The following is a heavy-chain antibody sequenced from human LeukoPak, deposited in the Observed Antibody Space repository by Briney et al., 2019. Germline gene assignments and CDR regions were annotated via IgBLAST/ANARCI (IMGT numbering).Heavy chain of an antibody. CDR1: GFTFSSYS. D-gene: IGHD3-3*01. CDR3: ARDGGLNYDFWSGRSYNWFDP. V-gene: IGHV3-21*01. Sequence: GGSLRLSCAAPGFTFSSYSMNWVRQAPGKGLEWVSSISSSSSYIYYADSVKGRFTISRDNAKNSLYLQMNSLRAEDTAVYYCARDGGLNYDFWSGRSYNWFDPWGQGTLVTVSS. CDR2: ISSSSSYI. J-gene: IGHJ5*02.